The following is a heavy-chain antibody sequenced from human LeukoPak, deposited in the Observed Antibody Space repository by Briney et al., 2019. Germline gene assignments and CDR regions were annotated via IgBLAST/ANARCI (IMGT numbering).Heavy chain of an antibody. Sequence: ASVTVSCKASGGTFSSYAISWVRQAPGQGLEWMGGIIPIFGTANYAQKFQGRVTITADKSTSTAYMELSSLGSEDTAVYYCARDRDMVRGVIHYYYYYGMDVWGKGTTVTVSS. CDR3: ARDRDMVRGVIHYYYYYGMDV. V-gene: IGHV1-69*06. J-gene: IGHJ6*04. D-gene: IGHD3-10*01. CDR1: GGTFSSYA. CDR2: IIPIFGTA.